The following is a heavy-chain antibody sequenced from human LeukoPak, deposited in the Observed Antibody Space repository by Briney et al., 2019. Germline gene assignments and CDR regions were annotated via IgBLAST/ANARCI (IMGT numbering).Heavy chain of an antibody. D-gene: IGHD3-3*01. CDR2: INHSGST. J-gene: IGHJ4*02. CDR1: GGSFSGYY. V-gene: IGHV4-34*01. CDR3: ASYDFWSGPIGGCFDY. Sequence: PSETLSLTCAVYGGSFSGYYWSWIRQPPGKGLEWIGEINHSGSTNYNPSLKSRVTISVDTSKNQFSLKLSSVTAADTAVYYCASYDFWSGPIGGCFDYWGQGTLVTVSS.